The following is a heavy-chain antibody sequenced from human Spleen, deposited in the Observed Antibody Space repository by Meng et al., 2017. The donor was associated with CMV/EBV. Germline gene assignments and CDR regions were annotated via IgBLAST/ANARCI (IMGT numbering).Heavy chain of an antibody. CDR1: CRTFSSYA. Sequence: SCRTFSSYAITWVRQDPGQGLEWMGGIIPIFGTANYAQKFQGRVTITTDESTNTAYMELRRLRYEDTAMYYWAREGGLGTTRIFDPWGQGTLVTVSS. J-gene: IGHJ5*02. D-gene: IGHD4-11*01. CDR2: IIPIFGTA. V-gene: IGHV1-69*05. CDR3: AREGGLGTTRIFDP.